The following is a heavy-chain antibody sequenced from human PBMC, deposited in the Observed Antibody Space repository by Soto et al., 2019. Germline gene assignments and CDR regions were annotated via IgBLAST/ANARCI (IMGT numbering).Heavy chain of an antibody. CDR3: ARGPWIQLSYYYYYYGMDV. Sequence: SETLSLTCAVYGGSFSGYYWSWIRQPPGKGLEWIGEINHSGSTNYNPSLKSRVTISVDTSKNQFSLKLSSVTAADTAVYYCARGPWIQLSYYYYYYGMDVWGQGTTVT. CDR2: INHSGST. V-gene: IGHV4-34*01. D-gene: IGHD5-18*01. CDR1: GGSFSGYY. J-gene: IGHJ6*02.